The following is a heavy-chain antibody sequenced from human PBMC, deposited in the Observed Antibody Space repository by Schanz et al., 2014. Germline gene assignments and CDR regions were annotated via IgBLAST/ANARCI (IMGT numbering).Heavy chain of an antibody. Sequence: QVQLQESGPGLVKPSETLSLTCTVSGGSMAGYYWSFIRQPPGKGLEWIGYFYYTGSFNYNPSLKSRATISMDTSKNQFSLKLSSVTAADTAVYYCARSLSGYKYYFDYWSQGALVTVSS. D-gene: IGHD3-22*01. CDR3: ARSLSGYKYYFDY. CDR1: GGSMAGYY. J-gene: IGHJ4*02. CDR2: FYYTGSF. V-gene: IGHV4-59*01.